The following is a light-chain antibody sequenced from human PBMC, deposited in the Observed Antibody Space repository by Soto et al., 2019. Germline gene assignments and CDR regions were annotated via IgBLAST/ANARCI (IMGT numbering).Light chain of an antibody. CDR2: ATS. Sequence: RVVITGRASQTIRSHLNWYQQKPGEAPKIVIYATSTLQSGVPSSFNGSVSGTDFTLSISSLQPEDFAAYYCQLTYFTLLPSAGGTILDIK. V-gene: IGKV1-39*01. J-gene: IGKJ4*01. CDR1: QTIRSH. CDR3: QLTYFTLLP.